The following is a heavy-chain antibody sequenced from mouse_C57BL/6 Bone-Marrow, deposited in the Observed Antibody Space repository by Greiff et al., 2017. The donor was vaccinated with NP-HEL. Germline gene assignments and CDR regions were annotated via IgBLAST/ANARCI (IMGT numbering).Heavy chain of an antibody. CDR1: GYSFTGYY. CDR2: INPSTGGT. V-gene: IGHV1-43*01. Sequence: EVKLMESGPELVKPGASVKISCKASGYSFTGYYMHWVKQSSEKSLEWIGEINPSTGGTSYNQKFKGKATLTVDKSSSTAYMQLKSLTSEDSAVYYCASNPAWFAYWGQGTLVTVSA. J-gene: IGHJ3*01. CDR3: ASNPAWFAY.